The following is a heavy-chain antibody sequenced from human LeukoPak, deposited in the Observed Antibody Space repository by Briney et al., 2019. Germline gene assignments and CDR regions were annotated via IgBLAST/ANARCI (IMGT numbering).Heavy chain of an antibody. V-gene: IGHV3-7*01. Sequence: GGSLRLSCAASGFTFSSYWVSWVRQAPGKGLEWVANIKQDGSEKYYVDSVKGRFTISRDNAKNSLYLQMNSLRAEDTAVYYCARDITTYYYGSGSYDYWGQGTLVTVSS. CDR2: IKQDGSEK. J-gene: IGHJ4*02. CDR3: ARDITTYYYGSGSYDY. D-gene: IGHD3-10*01. CDR1: GFTFSSYW.